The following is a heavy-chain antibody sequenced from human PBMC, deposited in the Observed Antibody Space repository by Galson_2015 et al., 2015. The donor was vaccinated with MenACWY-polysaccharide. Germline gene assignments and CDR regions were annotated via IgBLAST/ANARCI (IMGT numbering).Heavy chain of an antibody. CDR1: GSTFTSSA. CDR2: IVAGSGNT. CDR3: AADPEYSNSSLRDRFDY. V-gene: IGHV1-58*01. Sequence: SVKVSCKASGSTFTSSAVQWVRQARGQRLEWIGWIVAGSGNTNYAQNFQERATITRDMSTSTAYMELSSLRSEDTAVYYCAADPEYSNSSLRDRFDYWGQATLGTVSS. D-gene: IGHD6-6*01. J-gene: IGHJ4*02.